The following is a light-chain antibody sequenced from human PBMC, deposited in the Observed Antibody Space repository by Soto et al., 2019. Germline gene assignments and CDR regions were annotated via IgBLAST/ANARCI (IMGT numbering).Light chain of an antibody. CDR2: QDS. CDR1: KLGDKY. J-gene: IGLJ2*01. Sequence: SYELTQPPSVSVSPGQTASITCSGDKLGDKYACWYQQKPGQSPVLVIYQDSKRPSGLPELFYGSNSGNTATLPISGTPDLDAADYYRQAWDSSTHVVFGGGTKLTVL. V-gene: IGLV3-1*01. CDR3: QAWDSSTHVV.